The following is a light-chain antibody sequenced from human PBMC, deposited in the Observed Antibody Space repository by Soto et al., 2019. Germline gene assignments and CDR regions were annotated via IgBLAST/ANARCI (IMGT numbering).Light chain of an antibody. CDR2: DAS. J-gene: IGKJ4*01. CDR3: QQRSVWPPLT. CDR1: QSISTY. V-gene: IGKV3-11*01. Sequence: EIVLTQSPATLSLSPGERATLSCRASQSISTYLAWYQQKPGQAPRLLFYDASSRATGIPARFSGSGSGTDFTLTISSLEPEDFAVYYCQQRSVWPPLTFGGGTKVEIK.